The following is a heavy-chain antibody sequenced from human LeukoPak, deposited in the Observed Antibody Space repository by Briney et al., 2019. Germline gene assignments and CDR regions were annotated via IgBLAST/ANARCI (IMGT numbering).Heavy chain of an antibody. D-gene: IGHD5-12*01. CDR1: GYTFTSYG. CDR3: ARDREGVVATMGYY. V-gene: IGHV1-18*01. J-gene: IGHJ4*02. CDR2: ISAYNGNT. Sequence: GASVKVSCKASGYTFTSYGISWVRQAPGQGLEWMGWISAYNGNTNYAQKLQGRVTMTTDTSTSTAYMELRSLRSDDTAVYYCARDREGVVATMGYYWGQGTLVTVSS.